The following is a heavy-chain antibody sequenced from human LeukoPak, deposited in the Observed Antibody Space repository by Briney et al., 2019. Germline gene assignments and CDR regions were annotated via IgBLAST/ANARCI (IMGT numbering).Heavy chain of an antibody. D-gene: IGHD2-15*01. CDR2: IDDSGST. CDR1: GGSIRSYC. CDR3: ARNGRKCTGGSCYLDY. J-gene: IGHJ4*02. Sequence: SETLALTCTVSGGSIRSYCWSWIRQPPGKGLEWIGYIDDSGSTNYSPSLENRLSISVDTSKNQFSLTLSSVTAADTALYYCARNGRKCTGGSCYLDYWGQGILVIVSS. V-gene: IGHV4-59*08.